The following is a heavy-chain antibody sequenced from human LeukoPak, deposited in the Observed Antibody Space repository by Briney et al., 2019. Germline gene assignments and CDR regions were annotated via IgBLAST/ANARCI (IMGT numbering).Heavy chain of an antibody. CDR1: GFTFSSYA. V-gene: IGHV3-23*01. D-gene: IGHD4-17*01. CDR2: ISGSGGST. Sequence: GGSLRLSCAASGFTFSSYAMSWVRQAPGKGLEWVSAISGSGGSTYYADSVKGRFTISRDNAKNTLYLQMNSLRAEDTAVYHCAKALETPDYGDSVPPGYWGKGTLVTVSS. CDR3: AKALETPDYGDSVPPGY. J-gene: IGHJ4*02.